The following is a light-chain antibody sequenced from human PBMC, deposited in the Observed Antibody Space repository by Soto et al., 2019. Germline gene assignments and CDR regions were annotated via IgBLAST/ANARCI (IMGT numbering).Light chain of an antibody. CDR3: QQYNDWPLT. CDR1: QSISIN. Sequence: EIVLTQSPGTLSVSPGDRVTLSCRASQSISINLAWYQHKPGQAPRLLIHGASARATGVPARISGSGSGTEFTLTITRLEPEDFALYYCQQYNDWPLTFGQGTKVDI. CDR2: GAS. J-gene: IGKJ1*01. V-gene: IGKV3D-15*01.